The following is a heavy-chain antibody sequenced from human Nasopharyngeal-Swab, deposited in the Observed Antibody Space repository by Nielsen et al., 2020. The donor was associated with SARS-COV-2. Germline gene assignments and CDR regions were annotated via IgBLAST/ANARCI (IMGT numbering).Heavy chain of an antibody. CDR3: ARKGASDY. V-gene: IGHV1-8*01. J-gene: IGHJ4*02. CDR2: MNPNSGNT. D-gene: IGHD3-16*01. Sequence: WVRQAPGQGLEWMGWMNPNSGNTGYAQKFQGRVTMSRDTSISTAYMDLNSLTSEDTAVYYCARKGASDYWGQGTLVTVSS.